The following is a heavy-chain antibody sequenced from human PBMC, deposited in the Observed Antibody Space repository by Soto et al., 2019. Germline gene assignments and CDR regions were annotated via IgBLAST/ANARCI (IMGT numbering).Heavy chain of an antibody. CDR2: IWYDGSNK. Sequence: QVQLVESGGGVVQPGRSLRLSCAASGFTFSSYGMHWVRQAPGKGLEWVAVIWYDGSNKYYADSVKGRFTNSRDNSKNTLYLQMNSLRAEDTAVYYCARPHYDFWSGYVYYYYMDVWGKGTTVTVSS. V-gene: IGHV3-33*01. J-gene: IGHJ6*03. CDR1: GFTFSSYG. CDR3: ARPHYDFWSGYVYYYYMDV. D-gene: IGHD3-3*01.